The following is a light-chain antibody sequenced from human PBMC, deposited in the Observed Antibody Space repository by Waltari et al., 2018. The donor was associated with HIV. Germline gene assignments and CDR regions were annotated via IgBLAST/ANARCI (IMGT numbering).Light chain of an antibody. J-gene: IGLJ2*01. CDR1: GLCQQH. V-gene: IGLV3-25*03. CDR3: QTADTGGFYDVI. Sequence: SYDLTQPPSVSVSPVQTARITCTGSGLCQQHAYWYQQKPGQAPKLVIRKDTERPSGTPERFSGSSSGTTVTLTISGVQAEDEADYYCQTADTGGFYDVIFGGGTKLTVL. CDR2: KDT.